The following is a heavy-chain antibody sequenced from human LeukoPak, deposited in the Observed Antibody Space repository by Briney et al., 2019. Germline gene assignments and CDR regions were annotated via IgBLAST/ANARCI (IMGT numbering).Heavy chain of an antibody. D-gene: IGHD4-17*01. CDR1: GGSISSGGYY. V-gene: IGHV4-31*03. CDR2: VYYSGST. CDR3: ARGEEVDYGDYYYGMDV. J-gene: IGHJ6*02. Sequence: SETLSLTCTVSGGSISSGGYYWSWIRQHPGKGLEWIGYVYYSGSTYYNPSLKSRVTISVDTSKNQFSLKLSSVTAADTAVYYCARGEEVDYGDYYYGMDVWGQGTTVTVSS.